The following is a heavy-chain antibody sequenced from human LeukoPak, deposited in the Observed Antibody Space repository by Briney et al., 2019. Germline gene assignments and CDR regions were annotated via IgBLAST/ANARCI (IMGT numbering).Heavy chain of an antibody. CDR3: ARTSLSGWYDS. CDR2: IGIDGDT. Sequence: GGSLRLSCAASGFTLSGYDMHWVRQALGKGLEWVSAIGIDGDTYYPGSVKGRFTISRENAKNSLYLQMNSLRAGDTAVYYCARTSLSGWYDSWGQGTLVTVSS. V-gene: IGHV3-13*01. J-gene: IGHJ5*01. D-gene: IGHD6-19*01. CDR1: GFTLSGYD.